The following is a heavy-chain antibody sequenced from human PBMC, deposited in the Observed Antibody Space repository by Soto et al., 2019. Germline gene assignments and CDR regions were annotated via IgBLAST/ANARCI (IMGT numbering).Heavy chain of an antibody. J-gene: IGHJ4*02. CDR1: GGSISSYY. CDR3: ARGEELWFGEPHPYFDY. V-gene: IGHV4-59*01. D-gene: IGHD3-10*01. CDR2: IYYSGST. Sequence: PSETLSLTCTVSGGSISSYYWSWIRQPPGKGLEWIGYIYYSGSTNYNPSLKSRVTISVDTSKNQFSLKLSSVTAADTAVYYCARGEELWFGEPHPYFDYWGQGTLVTVSS.